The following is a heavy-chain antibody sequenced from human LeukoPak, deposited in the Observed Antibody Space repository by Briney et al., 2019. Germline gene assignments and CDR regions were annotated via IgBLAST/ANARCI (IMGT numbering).Heavy chain of an antibody. Sequence: GGSLRLSCAASGFTFSSYEMNWVRQAPGKGLEWVSYISSSGNEIYYADSVKGRFTISRDNAKNSLYLQMNSLRAEDTAVYYCARQMYCDFWSGYSTFDYWGRGTLVTVSS. CDR1: GFTFSSYE. V-gene: IGHV3-48*03. CDR2: ISSSGNEI. CDR3: ARQMYCDFWSGYSTFDY. D-gene: IGHD3-3*01. J-gene: IGHJ4*02.